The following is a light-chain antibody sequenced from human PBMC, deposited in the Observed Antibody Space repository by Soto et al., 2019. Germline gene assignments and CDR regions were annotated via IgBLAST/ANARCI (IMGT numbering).Light chain of an antibody. CDR2: GAS. Sequence: EVVLTQSPGTLSLSPGERATLSCRASQSVSSNFVAWYQEKLGQAPRLLIYGASKRATGIPDRFSGSGSGTDFTLTISRLEPEDFSVYYCQQYTDWPLTFGQGTKVDIK. V-gene: IGKV3-20*01. CDR1: QSVSSNF. CDR3: QQYTDWPLT. J-gene: IGKJ1*01.